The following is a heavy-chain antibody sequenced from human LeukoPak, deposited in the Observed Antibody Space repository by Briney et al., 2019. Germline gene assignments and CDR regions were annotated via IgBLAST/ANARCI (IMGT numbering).Heavy chain of an antibody. D-gene: IGHD4-11*01. V-gene: IGHV3-23*01. CDR3: ARGGDYDAFGI. CDR1: EFTFSTYA. Sequence: GGSLRLSCAASEFTFSTYAMTWVRQAPGKGLEWVSTISDGGGITYYADSVEGRFTISRDNSKSTLYLQMNSLRGEDTALYYCARGGDYDAFGIWGRGTMVTVSS. CDR2: ISDGGGIT. J-gene: IGHJ3*02.